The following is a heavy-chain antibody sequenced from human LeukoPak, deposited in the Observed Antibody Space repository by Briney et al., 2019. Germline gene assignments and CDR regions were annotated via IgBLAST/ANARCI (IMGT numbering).Heavy chain of an antibody. J-gene: IGHJ4*02. CDR2: INSDGSRT. CDR3: AREVGDYYDSSGSFGY. Sequence: GGSLRLSCAASGFTFSSHWMHWVRQGPGKGLVWVSRINSDGSRTIYADSVKGRFTISRDSAKNTLYLQMNSLRAEDTAVCYCAREVGDYYDSSGSFGYWGQGTLVTVSS. V-gene: IGHV3-74*01. D-gene: IGHD3-22*01. CDR1: GFTFSSHW.